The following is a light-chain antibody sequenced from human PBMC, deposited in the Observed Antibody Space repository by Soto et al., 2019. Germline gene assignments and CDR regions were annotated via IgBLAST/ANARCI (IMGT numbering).Light chain of an antibody. Sequence: QSALTQPASVSGSPGQSITISCAGSNSDIGGYNFVSWYQQHPRKAPKIIIFEVNKRPSGISNRFSGSKSGNTASLTISGLQAEDEADYYCFSYRSSTTNVFGSGTKLTVL. CDR3: FSYRSSTTNV. CDR2: EVN. CDR1: NSDIGGYNF. V-gene: IGLV2-14*01. J-gene: IGLJ1*01.